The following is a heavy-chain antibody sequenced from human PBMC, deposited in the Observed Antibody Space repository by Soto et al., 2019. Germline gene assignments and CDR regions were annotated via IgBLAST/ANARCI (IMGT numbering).Heavy chain of an antibody. CDR2: ISYDGTEK. D-gene: IGHD2-21*02. Sequence: GGSLRLSCAASGFSFAYYGMHWVRQAPGKGLEGVAVISYDGTEKYYEDSVKGRFTISRDNTKNRLDLQMNSLRGEDTAVYFCAKAYATTAHDSWSQGTLVTVSS. J-gene: IGHJ4*02. V-gene: IGHV3-30*18. CDR3: AKAYATTAHDS. CDR1: GFSFAYYG.